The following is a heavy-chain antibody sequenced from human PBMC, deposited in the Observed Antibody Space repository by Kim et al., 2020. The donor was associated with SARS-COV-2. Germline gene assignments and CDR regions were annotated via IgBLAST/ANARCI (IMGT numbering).Heavy chain of an antibody. V-gene: IGHV1-58*01. D-gene: IGHD3-3*01. Sequence: QKFQERVTITRDMSTSTAYMELSSLRSEDTAVYYCAADSGRVATPRGMDVWGQGTTVTVSS. J-gene: IGHJ6*02. CDR3: AADSGRVATPRGMDV.